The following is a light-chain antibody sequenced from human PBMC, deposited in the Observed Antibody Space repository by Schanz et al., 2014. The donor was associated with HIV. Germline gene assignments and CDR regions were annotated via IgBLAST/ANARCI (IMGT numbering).Light chain of an antibody. CDR1: QSVNYN. CDR2: GAS. CDR3: QQYGNSLT. Sequence: EIVLTQSPGTLSLSPGERATLSCRASQSVNYNVAWYQHKPGQAPRLLMYGASTRATGVPARFSGSGSGTDFTLTISRLEPDDFAVYYCQQYGNSLTFGGETNVDI. V-gene: IGKV3-20*01. J-gene: IGKJ4*01.